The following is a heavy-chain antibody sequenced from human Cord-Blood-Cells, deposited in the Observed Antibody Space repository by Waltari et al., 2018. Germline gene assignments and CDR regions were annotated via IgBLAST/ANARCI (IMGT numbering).Heavy chain of an antibody. CDR3: ARDLPYYYDSSGYYFDY. V-gene: IGHV4-4*07. CDR2: IYTSGST. Sequence: AGKGLEWIGRIYTSGSTNYNPSLKSRVTMSVDTSKNQFSLKLSSVTAADTAVYYCARDLPYYYDSSGYYFDYWGQGTLVTVSS. D-gene: IGHD3-22*01. J-gene: IGHJ4*02.